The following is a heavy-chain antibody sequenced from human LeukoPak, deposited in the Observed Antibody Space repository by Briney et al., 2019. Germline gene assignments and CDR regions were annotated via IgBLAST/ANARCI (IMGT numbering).Heavy chain of an antibody. D-gene: IGHD4-17*01. Sequence: SQTLSLTCTVSGGSISSGSYYWSWIRQPAGKGLEWIGRIYTSGSTNYNPSLKSRVTISVDTSKNQFSLKLTSVTAADTAVYYCARDVRDYDYFDYWGQGTLVTVSS. CDR2: IYTSGST. J-gene: IGHJ4*02. CDR1: GGSISSGSYY. V-gene: IGHV4-61*02. CDR3: ARDVRDYDYFDY.